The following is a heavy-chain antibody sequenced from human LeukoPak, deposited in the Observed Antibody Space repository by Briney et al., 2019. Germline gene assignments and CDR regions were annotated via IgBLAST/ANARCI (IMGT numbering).Heavy chain of an antibody. CDR1: GYTFTSYG. V-gene: IGHV1-69*05. CDR3: ARSTTRVTASSYGGTFDP. CDR2: IIPIFGTA. D-gene: IGHD4-23*01. Sequence: ASVKVSCKASGYTFTSYGISWVRQAPGQGLEWMGGIIPIFGTANYAQKFQGRVTITTDESTSTAYMELSSLRSEDTAVYYCARSTTRVTASSYGGTFDPWGQGTLVTVSS. J-gene: IGHJ5*02.